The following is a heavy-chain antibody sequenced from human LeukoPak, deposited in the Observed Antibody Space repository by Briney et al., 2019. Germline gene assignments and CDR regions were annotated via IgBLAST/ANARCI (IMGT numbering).Heavy chain of an antibody. Sequence: PGGSLRLSCAASGFTFSSYAMTWVRQAPGRGLEWVSTISGSGGSTYYADSVKGRFTVSRDNSKNTLYLQMNSLRAEDTAVYYCTKEGRDCSGGTCPFDFWGQGTLVTVSS. D-gene: IGHD2-15*01. CDR3: TKEGRDCSGGTCPFDF. J-gene: IGHJ4*02. CDR2: ISGSGGST. V-gene: IGHV3-23*01. CDR1: GFTFSSYA.